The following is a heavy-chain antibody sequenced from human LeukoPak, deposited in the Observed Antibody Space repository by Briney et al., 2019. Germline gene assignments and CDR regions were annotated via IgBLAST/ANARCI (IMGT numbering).Heavy chain of an antibody. CDR2: IYYSGST. D-gene: IGHD6-19*01. CDR3: ATLDSSGWYVDY. J-gene: IGHJ4*02. CDR1: GGSINSYY. Sequence: PSETLSLTCTVSGGSINSYYWSWIRQPPGKGLEWIGYIYYSGSTNYKSSLKSRVTISLDTSKNQFSLKLSSVTAADTAVYYCATLDSSGWYVDYWGQGTLVTVSS. V-gene: IGHV4-59*08.